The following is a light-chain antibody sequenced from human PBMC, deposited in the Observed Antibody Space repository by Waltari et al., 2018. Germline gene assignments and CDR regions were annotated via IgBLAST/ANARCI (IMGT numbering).Light chain of an antibody. V-gene: IGLV8-61*01. CDR2: KGN. CDR1: SGSVSTTSY. CDR3: FFYMGSGIWV. Sequence: QTVVTQEPSLSVSPGGQVNLTCALSSGSVSTTSYPTWYQQTPGQPPRTLVYKGNSRSSGVPDRFSGSILGNKAALTITGAQADDESHYFCFFYMGSGIWVSGGGTKLTVL. J-gene: IGLJ3*02.